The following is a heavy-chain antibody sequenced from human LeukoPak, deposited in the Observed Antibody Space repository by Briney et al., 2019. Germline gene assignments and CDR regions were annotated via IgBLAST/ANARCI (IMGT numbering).Heavy chain of an antibody. CDR3: AKGYSYGQYYFDY. CDR2: ISYDGSNK. Sequence: PGGSLRLSCAASGFTFTTYAMHWVRQVPGKGLEWVAVISYDGSNKYYADSVKGRFTISRDNSKNTLYLQMNSLRAEDTAVYYCAKGYSYGQYYFDYWGQGTLVTVSS. D-gene: IGHD5-18*01. J-gene: IGHJ4*02. V-gene: IGHV3-30*04. CDR1: GFTFTTYA.